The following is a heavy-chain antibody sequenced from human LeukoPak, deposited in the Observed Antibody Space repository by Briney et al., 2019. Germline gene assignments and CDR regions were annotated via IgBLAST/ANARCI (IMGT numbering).Heavy chain of an antibody. D-gene: IGHD1-1*01. CDR1: GYTFTGYY. V-gene: IGHV1-2*02. J-gene: IGHJ5*02. CDR3: ARARYNWNDIGWFDP. Sequence: GASVKVSCKASGYTFTGYYMHWVRQAPGQGLEWMGWINPNSGGTNYALKFQGRVTMTRDTSISTAYMELSRLRSDDTAVYYCARARYNWNDIGWFDPWGQGTLVTVSS. CDR2: INPNSGGT.